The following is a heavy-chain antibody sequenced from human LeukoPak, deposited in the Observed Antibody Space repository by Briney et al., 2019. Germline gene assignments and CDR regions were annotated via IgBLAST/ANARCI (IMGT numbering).Heavy chain of an antibody. CDR1: GYIFTSYW. CDR3: ARLGGSSAPR. CDR2: IDPSDSYT. J-gene: IGHJ4*02. Sequence: GGSLQISCKGSGYIFTSYWISWVRQLPGEGLEWMGRIDPSDSYTNYSPSFQGHVTISADKSISTAYLQWSSLKASDTAMYYCARLGGSSAPRWGQGTLVTVSS. V-gene: IGHV5-10-1*01. D-gene: IGHD6-19*01.